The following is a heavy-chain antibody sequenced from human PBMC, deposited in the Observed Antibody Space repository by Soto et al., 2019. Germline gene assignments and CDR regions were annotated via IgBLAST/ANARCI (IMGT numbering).Heavy chain of an antibody. V-gene: IGHV4-59*08. D-gene: IGHD3-10*01. CDR2: IYYSGST. CDR3: ARPYGSGSYVAFDI. J-gene: IGHJ3*02. CDR1: GGSISSYY. Sequence: SETLSLTCTVSGGSISSYYWSWIRQPPGKGLEWIGYIYYSGSTNYNPSLKSRVTISVDTSKNQFSLKLSSVTAADTAVYYCARPYGSGSYVAFDIWGQGTMVTVSS.